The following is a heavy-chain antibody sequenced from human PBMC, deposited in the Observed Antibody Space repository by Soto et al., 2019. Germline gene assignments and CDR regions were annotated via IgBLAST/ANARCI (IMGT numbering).Heavy chain of an antibody. J-gene: IGHJ6*02. CDR2: INHSGST. V-gene: IGHV4-34*01. Sequence: PSETLSLTCAVYGGSFSGYYWSWIRQPPGKGLEWIGEINHSGSTNYNPSLKSRVTISVDTSKNQFSLKLSSVTAADTAVYYCARVVAAGTRYYHYYYGMDVWGQGTTVTVSS. CDR1: GGSFSGYY. D-gene: IGHD6-13*01. CDR3: ARVVAAGTRYYHYYYGMDV.